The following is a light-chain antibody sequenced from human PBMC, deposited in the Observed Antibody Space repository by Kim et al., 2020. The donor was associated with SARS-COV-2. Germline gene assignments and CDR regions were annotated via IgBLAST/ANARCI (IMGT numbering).Light chain of an antibody. Sequence: GDRVTITCRARQGIGNDLGWYQQKPGKAPELLIYAASNLQSGVPSRFSGSGSGTDFTLTISSLQPEDFATYYCLQDYSYPRTFGQGTKVDIK. J-gene: IGKJ1*01. V-gene: IGKV1-6*01. CDR3: LQDYSYPRT. CDR2: AAS. CDR1: QGIGND.